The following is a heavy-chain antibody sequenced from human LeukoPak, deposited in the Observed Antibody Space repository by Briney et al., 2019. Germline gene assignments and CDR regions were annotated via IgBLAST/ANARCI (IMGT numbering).Heavy chain of an antibody. D-gene: IGHD6-19*01. CDR2: INHSGST. CDR1: GGSFSGYY. V-gene: IGHV4-34*01. Sequence: SETLSLTCAVYGGSFSGYYWSWIRQPPGKGREWSGEINHSGSTNYNPSLKSRVTISVDTSKNQFSLKLSSVTAADTAVYYCARVRLPGDSSGCIDYWGQGTLVTVSS. J-gene: IGHJ4*02. CDR3: ARVRLPGDSSGCIDY.